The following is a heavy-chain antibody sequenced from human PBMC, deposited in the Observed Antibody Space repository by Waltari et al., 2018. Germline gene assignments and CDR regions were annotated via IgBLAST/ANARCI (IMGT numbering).Heavy chain of an antibody. CDR3: AREIGQDANDYSGDWFEP. V-gene: IGHV3-21*01. CDR1: GFTFSSYS. CDR2: ISSSSSYI. J-gene: IGHJ5*02. D-gene: IGHD5-12*01. Sequence: EVQLVESGGGLVKPGGSLRLSCAASGFTFSSYSMNWVRQAPGKGLEWVSSISSSSSYIYYADSVKGRFTISRDNAKNSLYLQMNSLRAEDTAVYYCAREIGQDANDYSGDWFEPWGQGTLVTVSS.